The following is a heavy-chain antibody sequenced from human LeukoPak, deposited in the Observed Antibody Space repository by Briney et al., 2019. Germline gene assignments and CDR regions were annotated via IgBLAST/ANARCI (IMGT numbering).Heavy chain of an antibody. CDR2: INHDASEK. CDR1: GLTFTNYW. D-gene: IGHD6-6*01. Sequence: GGSLSLSCTASGLTFTNYWMIWVRQAPGKGLEWVANINHDASEKYYVGSVEGRFTISRDNAKNSLFLQMNSLRAEDTGVYYCAASSYSSSSSWGQGTLVTVSS. CDR3: AASSYSSSSS. J-gene: IGHJ5*02. V-gene: IGHV3-7*01.